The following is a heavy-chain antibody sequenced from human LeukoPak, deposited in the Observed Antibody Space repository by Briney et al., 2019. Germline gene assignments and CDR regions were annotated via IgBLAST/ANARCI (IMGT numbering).Heavy chain of an antibody. V-gene: IGHV1-46*01. J-gene: IGHJ3*02. CDR1: GYTFTSYY. CDR3: APPRPKKWIQLHSDAFDI. CDR2: INPSGGST. Sequence: ASVKVSCKASGYTFTSYYMHWVRQAPGQGLEWMGIINPSGGSTSYAQKFQGRVTMTRDTSTSTVYMELSSLRSEDTAVYYCAPPRPKKWIQLHSDAFDIWGQGTMVTVSS. D-gene: IGHD5-18*01.